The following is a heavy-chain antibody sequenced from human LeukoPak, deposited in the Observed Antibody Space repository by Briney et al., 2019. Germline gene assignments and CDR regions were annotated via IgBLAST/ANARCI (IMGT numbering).Heavy chain of an antibody. CDR2: IYYSGTT. J-gene: IGHJ4*02. CDR1: GVSISSYY. D-gene: IGHD5-18*01. Sequence: SETLSLTCSVSGVSISSYYWSRIRQPPGKGLEWIGHIYYSGTTNYNPSLKSRVTISIDTSKNQFSLRLSSVTAADTAVYYCARGAAGYSYGWGQGTLVTVSS. CDR3: ARGAAGYSYG. V-gene: IGHV4-59*01.